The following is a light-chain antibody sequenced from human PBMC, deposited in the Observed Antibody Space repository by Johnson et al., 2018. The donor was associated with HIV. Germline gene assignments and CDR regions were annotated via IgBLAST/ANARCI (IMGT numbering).Light chain of an antibody. CDR3: GTWDSSLSAGV. CDR2: ENN. J-gene: IGLJ1*01. Sequence: HSVLTQPPSVSAAPGQKVAISCSGSSSNIGNNYVSWYQQLPRTAPKLLIYENNKRPSGIPDRFSASKSGTSATLGITGLQTGDEADYYCGTWDSSLSAGVFGTGTKVTVL. V-gene: IGLV1-51*02. CDR1: SSNIGNNY.